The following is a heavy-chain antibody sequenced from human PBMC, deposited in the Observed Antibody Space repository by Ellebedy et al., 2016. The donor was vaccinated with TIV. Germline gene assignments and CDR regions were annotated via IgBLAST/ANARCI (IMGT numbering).Heavy chain of an antibody. Sequence: ASVKVSCXASGYTFTSYGISWVRQAPGQGLEWMGWISAYNGNTNYAQKLQGRVTMTTDTSTSTAYMELRSLRSDDTAVYSCARAAYSSGPATPALGYWGQGTLITVSS. J-gene: IGHJ4*02. CDR1: GYTFTSYG. CDR3: ARAAYSSGPATPALGY. V-gene: IGHV1-18*01. D-gene: IGHD6-19*01. CDR2: ISAYNGNT.